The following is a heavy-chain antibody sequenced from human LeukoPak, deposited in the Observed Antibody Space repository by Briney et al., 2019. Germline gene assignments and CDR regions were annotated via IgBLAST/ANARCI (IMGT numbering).Heavy chain of an antibody. D-gene: IGHD5-18*01. J-gene: IGHJ4*02. V-gene: IGHV4-59*08. CDR3: ARWAMVKGFDY. Sequence: PSETLSLTCTVSGGSISSYYWSWIRQPPGKGLEWIGYIYYSGSTNYNPSLKSRVTISVDTSKNQFSLKLSSVTAADTAVYYCARWAMVKGFDYWGQGTLVTVSS. CDR2: IYYSGST. CDR1: GGSISSYY.